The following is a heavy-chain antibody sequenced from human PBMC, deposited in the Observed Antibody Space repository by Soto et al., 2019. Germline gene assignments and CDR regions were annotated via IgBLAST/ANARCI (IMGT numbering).Heavy chain of an antibody. V-gene: IGHV3-23*01. CDR2: VSIGGST. J-gene: IGHJ4*02. CDR3: AKRRGAGGNFDY. D-gene: IGHD1-26*01. CDR1: GFTFSRYA. Sequence: DVQLLESGGGLVQPEGSLRLSCAASGFTFSRYAMGWVRQGPGKGLEWVAVVSIGGSTHYADSVRGRFTISRDNSKNTLSLQMNSLTAEDTAVYFCAKRRGAGGNFDYWGQGALVNVSS.